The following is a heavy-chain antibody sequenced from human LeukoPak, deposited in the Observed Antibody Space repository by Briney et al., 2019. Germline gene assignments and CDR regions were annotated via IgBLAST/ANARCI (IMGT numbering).Heavy chain of an antibody. D-gene: IGHD3-22*01. Sequence: GGSLRLSCAASGFTFSSCEMNWVRQAAGKGLEWDSYISSSGSTIYYADSVKGRFTISRDNAKNSLYLQMNSLRAEDTAVYYCARDTGYYYDSSGYVDYWGQGTLVTVSS. CDR3: ARDTGYYYDSSGYVDY. V-gene: IGHV3-48*03. J-gene: IGHJ4*02. CDR1: GFTFSSCE. CDR2: ISSSGSTI.